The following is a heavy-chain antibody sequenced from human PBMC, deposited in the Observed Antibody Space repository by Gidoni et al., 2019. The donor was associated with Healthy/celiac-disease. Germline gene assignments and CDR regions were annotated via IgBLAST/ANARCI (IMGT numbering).Heavy chain of an antibody. Sequence: QLQLQESGPGLVKPSETLSLTCTVSGGSISSSSYYWGWIRQPPGKGLEWIGSIYYSGSTYYNPSLKSRVTISVDTSKNQFSLKLSSVTAADTAVYYCARHPGGAARLFWFDPWGQGTLVTVSS. V-gene: IGHV4-39*01. CDR1: GGSISSSSYY. CDR3: ARHPGGAARLFWFDP. CDR2: IYYSGST. D-gene: IGHD6-6*01. J-gene: IGHJ5*02.